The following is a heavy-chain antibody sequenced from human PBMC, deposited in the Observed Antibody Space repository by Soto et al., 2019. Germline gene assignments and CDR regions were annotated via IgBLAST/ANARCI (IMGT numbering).Heavy chain of an antibody. CDR1: GFSFSSYA. CDR2: ISYGGTNK. Sequence: GGSLRLSCAASGFSFSSYAMHWVRQAPGKGLEWVASISYGGTNKYYADSVKGRFTISRDNSENTLYLQMNSLRPEDTAVFYCASHPGGGLNLIFFFGYWGLGTLVTVSS. D-gene: IGHD3-3*01. V-gene: IGHV3-30-3*01. J-gene: IGHJ4*02. CDR3: ASHPGGGLNLIFFFGY.